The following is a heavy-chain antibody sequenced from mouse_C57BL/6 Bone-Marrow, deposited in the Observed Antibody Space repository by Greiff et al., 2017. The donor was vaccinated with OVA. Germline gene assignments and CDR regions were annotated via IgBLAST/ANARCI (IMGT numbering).Heavy chain of an antibody. CDR2: IDPANGNT. CDR1: GFTIKNTY. CDR3: ARRRGSEVYFDY. D-gene: IGHD1-1*01. Sequence: VQLQQSVAELVRPGASVKLSCTASGFTIKNTYMHWVKQRPEQGLEWIGRIDPANGNTKYAPKFQGKATITADTSSNTAYLQLSSLTSEDTAIYYCARRRGSEVYFDYWGQGTTLTVSS. J-gene: IGHJ2*01. V-gene: IGHV14-3*01.